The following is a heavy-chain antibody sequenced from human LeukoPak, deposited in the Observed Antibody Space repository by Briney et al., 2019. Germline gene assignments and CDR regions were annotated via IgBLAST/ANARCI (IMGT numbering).Heavy chain of an antibody. J-gene: IGHJ4*02. CDR1: GYTFTGYY. D-gene: IGHD2-2*01. V-gene: IGHV1-2*02. CDR3: AREACSSTSCYAAFDC. CDR2: INPNSGGT. Sequence: GASVKVSCKASGYTFTGYYMHWVRQAPGQGLEWMGWINPNSGGTNYAQKFQGRVTMTRDTSISTAYMELSRLRSDDTAVYYCAREACSSTSCYAAFDCWGQGTLVTVSS.